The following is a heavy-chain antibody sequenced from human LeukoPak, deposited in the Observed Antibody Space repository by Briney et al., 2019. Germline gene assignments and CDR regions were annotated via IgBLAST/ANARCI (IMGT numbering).Heavy chain of an antibody. J-gene: IGHJ4*02. D-gene: IGHD3-3*01. V-gene: IGHV1-18*01. CDR2: ISAYNGNT. CDR3: AREGIRFLEWLPLDY. CDR1: GYTFTSYG. Sequence: ASVKVSCKASGYTFTSYGISWVRQAPGQGLERMGWISAYNGNTNYAQKLQGRVTMTTDTSTSTAYMELRSLRSDDTAVYYCAREGIRFLEWLPLDYWGQGTLVTVSS.